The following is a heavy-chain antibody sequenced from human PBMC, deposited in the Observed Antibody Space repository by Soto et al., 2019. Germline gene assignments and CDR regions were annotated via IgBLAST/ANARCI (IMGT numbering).Heavy chain of an antibody. CDR1: GFTFSSYS. Sequence: PGGSLRLSCAASGFTFSSYSMNWVRQAPGKGLEWVSYISSSSSTIYYADSVKGRFTISRDNAKNSLYLQMNSLRAEDTAVYYCAREAYCSGGSCYPAYYYYYMDVWGKGTTVTVSS. CDR2: ISSSSSTI. D-gene: IGHD2-15*01. J-gene: IGHJ6*03. V-gene: IGHV3-48*01. CDR3: AREAYCSGGSCYPAYYYYYMDV.